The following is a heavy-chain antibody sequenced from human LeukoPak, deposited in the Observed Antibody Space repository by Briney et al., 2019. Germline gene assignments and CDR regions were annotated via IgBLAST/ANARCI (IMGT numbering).Heavy chain of an antibody. CDR1: GFTFSSDA. V-gene: IGHV3-23*01. CDR2: ISGSGGST. Sequence: GGSLRLSCAASGFTFSSDAMSWVRQAPGKGLEWVSAISGSGGSTYYADSVKGRFTISRDNSKNTLYLQMNSLRAEDTAVYYCARSWIQLWLLGYWGQGTLVTVSS. J-gene: IGHJ4*02. CDR3: ARSWIQLWLLGY. D-gene: IGHD5-18*01.